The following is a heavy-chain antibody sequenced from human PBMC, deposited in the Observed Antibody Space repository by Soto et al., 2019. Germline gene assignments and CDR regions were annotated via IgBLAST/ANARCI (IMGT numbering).Heavy chain of an antibody. D-gene: IGHD3-10*01. Sequence: GGSLRLSCAASGFTFSSYAMSWVRQAPGKGPEWVSSISYSSGSTYYADSVKGRFTISRDNAKNTLFLQMNSLRVEDTALYYCAKTGGSGTYTAYYYYMDVWGKGTTVTVSS. CDR3: AKTGGSGTYTAYYYYMDV. V-gene: IGHV3-23*01. CDR1: GFTFSSYA. J-gene: IGHJ6*03. CDR2: ISYSSGST.